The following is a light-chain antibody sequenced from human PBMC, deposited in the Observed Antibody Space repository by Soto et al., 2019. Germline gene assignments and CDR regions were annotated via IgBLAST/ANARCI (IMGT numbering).Light chain of an antibody. CDR2: RAS. CDR3: QQYNNWPPIT. V-gene: IGKV3D-15*01. Sequence: EIVMTQSPATLSVSPGERATLSCRASQSVSSNLAWYQQKPGQAPRLLIYRASIRATGIPDRFSGSGSGTEFTLTISRLQSEDVAVYYCQQYNNWPPITVGQGTRLEIK. J-gene: IGKJ5*01. CDR1: QSVSSN.